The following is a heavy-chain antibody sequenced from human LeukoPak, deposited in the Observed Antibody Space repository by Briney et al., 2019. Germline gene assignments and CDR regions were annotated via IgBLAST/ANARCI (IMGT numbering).Heavy chain of an antibody. J-gene: IGHJ4*02. V-gene: IGHV4-61*02. D-gene: IGHD2-2*01. CDR3: AKHVSITYAHFDY. CDR1: GGSISSGSYY. Sequence: SQTLSLTCTVSGGSISSGSYYWSWIRQPAGKGLEWIGRIYTSGSTNYNPSLKSRVTILIDASKNQFSLRLSSVTAADTAVYYCAKHVSITYAHFDYWGQGSLVTVSS. CDR2: IYTSGST.